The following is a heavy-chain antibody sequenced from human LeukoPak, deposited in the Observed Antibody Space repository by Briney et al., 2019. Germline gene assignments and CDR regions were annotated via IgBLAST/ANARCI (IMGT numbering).Heavy chain of an antibody. V-gene: IGHV4-59*01. CDR3: ARARELAFMAYYFDY. J-gene: IGHJ4*02. D-gene: IGHD3-9*01. CDR2: VYYSGKI. CDR1: GDSIRGYY. Sequence: SETLSLTCTVSGDSIRGYYWSWLRQPPGKGLEWIGNVYYSGKINYNSSLESRVTLSVDTSKNQFSLKLTSVTAADTAMYFCARARELAFMAYYFDYWGQGTLATVSS.